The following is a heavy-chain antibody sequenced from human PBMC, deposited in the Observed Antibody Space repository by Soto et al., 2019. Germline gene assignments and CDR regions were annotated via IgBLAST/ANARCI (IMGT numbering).Heavy chain of an antibody. CDR2: THYSGST. CDR1: GGSISSYY. J-gene: IGHJ6*02. Sequence: PSETLSLTCTVSGGSISSYYWSWIRQPPGKGLEWIGHTHYSGSTNYNPSLKSRVTISVDTSKNQLSLKLSAVTAADTAVYYCARAKNYYGSWSYYTRYYYYYGMDVWGQGTTVTVSS. D-gene: IGHD3-10*01. CDR3: ARAKNYYGSWSYYTRYYYYYGMDV. V-gene: IGHV4-59*01.